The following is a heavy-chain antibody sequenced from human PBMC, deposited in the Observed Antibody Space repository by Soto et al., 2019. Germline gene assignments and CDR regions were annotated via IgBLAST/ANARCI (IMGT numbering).Heavy chain of an antibody. J-gene: IGHJ6*02. CDR1: GGSISSGDYY. D-gene: IGHD2-2*01. V-gene: IGHV4-30-4*01. CDR2: IYYSGST. CDR3: RGYCSSTSCYGPCYYYGMDV. Sequence: SETLSLTCTVSGGSISSGDYYWSWIRQPPGKGLEWIGYIYYSGSTYYNPSLKSRVTISVDTSKNQFSLKLSSVTAAYTAVYYCRGYCSSTSCYGPCYYYGMDVWGQGTTVTVSS.